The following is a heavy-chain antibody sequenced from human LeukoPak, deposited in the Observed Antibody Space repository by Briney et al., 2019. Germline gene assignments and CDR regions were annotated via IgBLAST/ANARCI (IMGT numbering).Heavy chain of an antibody. Sequence: PGGSLRLSCSASGXIVSSNYMSWVRQAPGKGLEWVSIIYSGGSTYYADSVKGRFTISRDKSKNTPYLQMNSLRAEDTAVYYCARHLSGDDIWGQGTTVTVSS. CDR3: ARHLSGDDI. V-gene: IGHV3-53*01. D-gene: IGHD4-17*01. J-gene: IGHJ6*02. CDR1: GXIVSSNY. CDR2: IYSGGST.